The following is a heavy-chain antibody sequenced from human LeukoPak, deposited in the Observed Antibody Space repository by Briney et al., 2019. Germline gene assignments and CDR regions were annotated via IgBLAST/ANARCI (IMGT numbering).Heavy chain of an antibody. Sequence: PGRSLRLSCAASGFTFDDYAMHWVRQAPGKGLEWVSGISWNSGSIGYADSVKGRFTISRDNAKNSLYVQMNSLRAEDTALYYCAKGGGSGSYYKGFDYWGQGTLVTVSS. V-gene: IGHV3-9*01. J-gene: IGHJ4*02. D-gene: IGHD3-10*01. CDR2: ISWNSGSI. CDR1: GFTFDDYA. CDR3: AKGGGSGSYYKGFDY.